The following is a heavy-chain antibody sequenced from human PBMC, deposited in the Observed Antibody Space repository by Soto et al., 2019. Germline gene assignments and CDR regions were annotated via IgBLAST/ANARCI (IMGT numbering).Heavy chain of an antibody. CDR2: IYPGDSDT. CDR3: TTDDDILTGYYDELEKIYYYGMDV. J-gene: IGHJ6*02. V-gene: IGHV5-51*01. CDR1: GYSFTSYW. D-gene: IGHD3-9*01. Sequence: GESLKISCKGSGYSFTSYWIGWVRQMPGKGLEWMGIIYPGDSDTGYSPSFQGQVTMSAAKSISTAYLQMNSLKTEDTAVYYCTTDDDILTGYYDELEKIYYYGMDVWGQGTTVTVSS.